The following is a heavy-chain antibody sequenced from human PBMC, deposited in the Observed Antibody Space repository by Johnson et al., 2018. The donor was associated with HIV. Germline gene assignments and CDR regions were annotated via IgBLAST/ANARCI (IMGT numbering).Heavy chain of an antibody. CDR3: AKGTGGNSGNDGFDM. CDR2: VLYDGSNK. Sequence: QVQFVESGGGGVQPGRSLRLSCAASGFSFSDYGMHWLRQAPGKGLEWVAVVLYDGSNKYYADSVKGRFTISRDNSKNTLYLQMNSLRAEDTAVYYCAKGTGGNSGNDGFDMWGQGTMVTVSS. J-gene: IGHJ3*02. CDR1: GFSFSDYG. V-gene: IGHV3-30*18. D-gene: IGHD4-23*01.